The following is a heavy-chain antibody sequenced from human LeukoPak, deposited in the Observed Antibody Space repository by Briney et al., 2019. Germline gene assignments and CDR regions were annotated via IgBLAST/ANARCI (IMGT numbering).Heavy chain of an antibody. V-gene: IGHV3-74*01. J-gene: IGHJ4*02. D-gene: IGHD3-10*01. CDR1: GITFGNNW. CDR2: INSDGGGA. Sequence: PGGSLRLSCAASGITFGNNWMHWVRQGPGKGLVWISRINSDGGGAIYADSVKGRFTVSRDNAKNTLYLQMNSLRAEDTAVYYCAKDPLKRFGDPEGYFDYWGQGTLVTVSS. CDR3: AKDPLKRFGDPEGYFDY.